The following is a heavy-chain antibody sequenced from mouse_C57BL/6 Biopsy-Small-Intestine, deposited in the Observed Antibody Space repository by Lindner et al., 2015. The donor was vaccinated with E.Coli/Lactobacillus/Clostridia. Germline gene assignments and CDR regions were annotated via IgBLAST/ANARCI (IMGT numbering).Heavy chain of an antibody. CDR2: IYPGDGNT. V-gene: IGHV1-82*01. D-gene: IGHD1-1*01. CDR3: ARRFPITTVVATGYFDV. CDR1: GYAFSSSW. Sequence: VQLQESGPELVKPGASVKISCKASGYAFSSSWMNWVKQRPGKGLEWIGRIYPGDGNTNYNEKFMGKATLTADKSSSTAYMQLSSLTSEDSAVYFCARRFPITTVVATGYFDVWGTGTTVTVSS. J-gene: IGHJ1*03.